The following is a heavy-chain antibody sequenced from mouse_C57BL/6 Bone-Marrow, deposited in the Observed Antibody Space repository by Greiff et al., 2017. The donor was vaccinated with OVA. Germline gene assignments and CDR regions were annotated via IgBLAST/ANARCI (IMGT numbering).Heavy chain of an antibody. Sequence: EVQLQQSGAELVRPGASVTLSCTASGYTITDGYMWWLKQRPERSLLGIGWIVPENGGTEYDSSFQGKATITADTSSNTAYLQLSSLTSEDTAVYCWRTPHLAGGGTGTTVTVSS. CDR2: IVPENGGT. J-gene: IGHJ1*03. V-gene: IGHV14-4*01. CDR3: RTPHLAG. CDR1: GYTITDGY.